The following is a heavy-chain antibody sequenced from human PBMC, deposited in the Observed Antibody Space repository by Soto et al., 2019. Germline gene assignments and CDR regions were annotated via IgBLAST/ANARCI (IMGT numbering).Heavy chain of an antibody. CDR1: GFTFSDYY. V-gene: IGHV3-7*01. Sequence: GGSLRLSCAASGFTFSDYYMSWIRQAPGKGLEWVANIKEDGSDMYYVDSVKGRFTISRDNAKNSLYLQMNSLRAEDTAVYYCATEVWVYYDFWSGYSDYWGQGTLVTVSS. CDR3: ATEVWVYYDFWSGYSDY. CDR2: IKEDGSDM. J-gene: IGHJ4*02. D-gene: IGHD3-3*01.